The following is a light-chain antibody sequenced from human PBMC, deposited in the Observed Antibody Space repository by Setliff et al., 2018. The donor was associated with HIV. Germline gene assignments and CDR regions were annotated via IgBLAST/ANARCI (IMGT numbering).Light chain of an antibody. CDR2: EVS. CDR1: SSDVGYYNR. V-gene: IGLV2-18*02. CDR3: SSYTKTNIWV. Sequence: QSALTQPPSVSGSPGQSVTISCTGTSSDVGYYNRVSWYQQPPGTVPRLMIYEVSSRPSGMSIRFSGSKSGNTASLTISGLQGEDEGDYYCSSYTKTNIWVFGGGTKVPS. J-gene: IGLJ3*02.